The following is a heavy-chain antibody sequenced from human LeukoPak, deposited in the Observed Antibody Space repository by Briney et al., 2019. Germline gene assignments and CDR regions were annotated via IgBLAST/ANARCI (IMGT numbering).Heavy chain of an antibody. J-gene: IGHJ5*02. V-gene: IGHV1-69*13. D-gene: IGHD2-2*01. CDR3: ARYCSSTSCYGDWFDP. Sequence: ASVKVSCKASGGTFSSYAISWVRQAPGQGLEWMGGIIPIFGTANYAQKFQGRVTITADESTSTAYMELSSLRSGDTAVYYCARYCSSTSCYGDWFDPWGQGTLVTVSS. CDR1: GGTFSSYA. CDR2: IIPIFGTA.